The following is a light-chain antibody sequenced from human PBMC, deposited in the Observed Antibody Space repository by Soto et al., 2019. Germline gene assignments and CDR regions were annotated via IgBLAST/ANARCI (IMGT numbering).Light chain of an antibody. V-gene: IGKV3-11*01. CDR3: KHCGR. CDR1: QSVYNH. Sequence: EVVLTQSPATLSLSPGERATLSCRAGQSVYNHLAWYQQKPGQAPRLLIYDASNRATGIPARFSGGGSGTHFTLSITSFEPEDYAVYYCKHCGRFGQSTKVDI. CDR2: DAS. J-gene: IGKJ1*01.